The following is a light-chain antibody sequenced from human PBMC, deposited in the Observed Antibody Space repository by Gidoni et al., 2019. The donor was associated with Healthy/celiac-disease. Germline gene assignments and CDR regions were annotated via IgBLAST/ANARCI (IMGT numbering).Light chain of an antibody. Sequence: DIQMTQSPSSLSASVGDRVTITCQASQEISNYLNWYQQKPGKAPKLLIYDASNLETGVPSRFSGSGSGTDFTFTISSLQPEDIATYYCQQYDNLPLLTFGGXTKVEIK. V-gene: IGKV1-33*01. CDR2: DAS. CDR3: QQYDNLPLLT. J-gene: IGKJ4*01. CDR1: QEISNY.